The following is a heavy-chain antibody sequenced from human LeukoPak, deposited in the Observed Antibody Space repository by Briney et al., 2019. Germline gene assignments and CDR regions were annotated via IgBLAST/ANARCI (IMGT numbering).Heavy chain of an antibody. J-gene: IGHJ4*02. D-gene: IGHD5/OR15-5a*01. Sequence: GESLRISCKASGCTFSKFWISWVRQRPGKGLEWMGNIYPGDSDTTYSPPFQGQVTISADRSTGIVYLQLSSLQASDTATYYCARVYGYPSTWIDYWGQGTLVTVSS. CDR3: ARVYGYPSTWIDY. CDR2: IYPGDSDT. V-gene: IGHV5-51*01. CDR1: GCTFSKFW.